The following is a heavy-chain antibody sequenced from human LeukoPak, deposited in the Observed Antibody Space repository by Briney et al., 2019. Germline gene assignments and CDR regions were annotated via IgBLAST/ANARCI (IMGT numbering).Heavy chain of an antibody. CDR2: ISWNSGSI. Sequence: QPGGSLRLSCAASGFTFDDYAMHWVRQAPGKGLEWVSGISWNSGSIGYADSVKGRFTISRDNAKNSLYLQMNSLRTEDTALYYCAKDRDVVGATVWDAFDIWGQGTMVTVSS. CDR3: AKDRDVVGATVWDAFDI. J-gene: IGHJ3*02. V-gene: IGHV3-9*01. D-gene: IGHD1-26*01. CDR1: GFTFDDYA.